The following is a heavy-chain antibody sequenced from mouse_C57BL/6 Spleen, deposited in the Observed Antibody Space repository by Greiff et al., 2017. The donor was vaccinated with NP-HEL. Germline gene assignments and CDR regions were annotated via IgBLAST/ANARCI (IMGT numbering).Heavy chain of an antibody. Sequence: EVHLVESGGGLVQPGESLKLSCESNEYEFPSHDMSWVRKTPEKRLELVAAINSDGGSTYYPDTMERRFIISRDNTKKTLYLQMSSLRSDDNALYYCARHDPYGRSGGFAYWGQGTLVTVSA. J-gene: IGHJ3*01. V-gene: IGHV5-2*01. CDR1: EYEFPSHD. CDR3: ARHDPYGRSGGFAY. CDR2: INSDGGST. D-gene: IGHD1-1*01.